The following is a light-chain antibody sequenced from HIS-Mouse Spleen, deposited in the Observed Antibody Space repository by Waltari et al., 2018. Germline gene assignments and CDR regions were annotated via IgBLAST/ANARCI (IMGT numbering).Light chain of an antibody. CDR1: QSVLYSSNNKNY. CDR3: QQYYSTPT. CDR2: WAS. J-gene: IGKJ1*01. V-gene: IGKV4-1*01. Sequence: DIVMTQSPDSLAVSLGERATINCKSSQSVLYSSNNKNYLAWYQQKPGQPPKLLIYWASTRESGVPDRFRGSGSGKDFTLTISSLQAEDVAVYYCQQYYSTPTFGQGTKVEIK.